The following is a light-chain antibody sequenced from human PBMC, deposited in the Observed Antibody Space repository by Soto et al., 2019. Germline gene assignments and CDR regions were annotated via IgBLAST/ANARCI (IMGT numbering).Light chain of an antibody. V-gene: IGLV7-43*01. Sequence: QAVVTQEPSLTVSPGGTVTLTCATSTGAVTSGYYPNWFQQKPGQAPRALIYSTNNKYSWTPARFSGSLLGGKAALTLSSAQPEDEADYYCLLYYGGQLGVFGGGTKLTVL. J-gene: IGLJ2*01. CDR2: STN. CDR1: TGAVTSGYY. CDR3: LLYYGGQLGV.